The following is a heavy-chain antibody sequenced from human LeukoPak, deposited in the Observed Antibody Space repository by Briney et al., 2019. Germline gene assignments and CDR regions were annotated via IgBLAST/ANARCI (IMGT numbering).Heavy chain of an antibody. D-gene: IGHD6-13*01. CDR3: VKVTAAGFVDH. J-gene: IGHJ4*02. CDR1: GFTFDDYA. V-gene: IGHV3-9*01. Sequence: GGSLRLSCVASGFTFDDYAMHWVRPAPGRGLEWVSGIGWDSGGIVYADSVKGRFTISRDNAKNSLYLQMNSLGAEDTASYYCVKVTAAGFVDHWGQGTLVTVSS. CDR2: IGWDSGGI.